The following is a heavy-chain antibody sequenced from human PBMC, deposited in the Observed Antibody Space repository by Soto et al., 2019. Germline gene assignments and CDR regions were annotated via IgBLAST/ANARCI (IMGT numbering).Heavy chain of an antibody. CDR1: GYTFTSYG. CDR3: ATTSRGYYGSGSYSFANWFDP. J-gene: IGHJ5*02. CDR2: ISAYNGNT. D-gene: IGHD3-10*01. Sequence: QVQLVQSGAEVKKPGASVKVSCKASGYTFTSYGISWVRQAPGQGLEWMGWISAYNGNTNYAQKLQGRGTMTTDTSTSTAYMELRSLRSDDTAVYYCATTSRGYYGSGSYSFANWFDPWGQGTLVTVSS. V-gene: IGHV1-18*01.